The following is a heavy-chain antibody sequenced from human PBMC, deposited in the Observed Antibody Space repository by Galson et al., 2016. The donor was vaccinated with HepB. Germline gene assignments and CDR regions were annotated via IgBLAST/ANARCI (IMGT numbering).Heavy chain of an antibody. J-gene: IGHJ5*02. CDR2: IFYTGTT. V-gene: IGHV4-39*01. D-gene: IGHD1-1*01. CDR1: GDSIRSDSDY. CDR3: ARHGELDSDRGWFDP. Sequence: SETLSLTCIVSGDSIRSDSDYWGWVRQSPGKGLEWIGSIFYTGTTYYNPSLKSRLTIFLDTSSNQFSLRLRSVTAADTALHSCARHGELDSDRGWFDPWGQGTLVTVSS.